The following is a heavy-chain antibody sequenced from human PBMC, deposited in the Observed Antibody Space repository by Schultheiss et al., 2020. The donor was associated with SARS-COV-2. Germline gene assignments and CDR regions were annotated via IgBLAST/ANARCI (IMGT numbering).Heavy chain of an antibody. V-gene: IGHV3-48*02. Sequence: GGSLRLSCAASGFTFSSYSMNWVRQTPGKGLEWVSYIGSSGNTIYYADSVKGRITISRDNARNSLYLQMNSLRDEDTAVYYCARDAETSDYWGQGTLVTVSS. CDR3: ARDAETSDY. D-gene: IGHD1-14*01. J-gene: IGHJ4*02. CDR1: GFTFSSYS. CDR2: IGSSGNTI.